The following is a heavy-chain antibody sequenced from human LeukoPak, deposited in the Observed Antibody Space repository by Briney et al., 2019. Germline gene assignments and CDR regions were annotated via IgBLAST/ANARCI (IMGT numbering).Heavy chain of an antibody. D-gene: IGHD4/OR15-4a*01. V-gene: IGHV1-46*01. CDR1: GYTFTGYY. Sequence: ASVKVSCKASGYTFTGYYMHWVRQAPGQGLEWMGIINPSGGSTSYAQKFQGRVTMTRDMSTSTVYMELSSLRSEDTAVYYCARDDNGGFYYFDYWGQGTLVTVSS. CDR2: INPSGGST. CDR3: ARDDNGGFYYFDY. J-gene: IGHJ4*02.